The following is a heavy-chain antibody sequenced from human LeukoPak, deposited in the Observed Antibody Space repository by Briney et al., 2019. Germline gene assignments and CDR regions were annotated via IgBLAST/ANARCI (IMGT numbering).Heavy chain of an antibody. V-gene: IGHV3-21*01. D-gene: IGHD3-22*01. CDR3: ARGYDSSGYYYGDYFDY. Sequence: GGSLRLSCAASGFTFSSYSMNWVRQAPGKGLEWVSFISTSSSYVYYADSVKGRFTISRDNAKNSLYLQMNSLRAEDTAVYYCARGYDSSGYYYGDYFDYWGQGTLVTVSS. CDR1: GFTFSSYS. J-gene: IGHJ4*02. CDR2: ISTSSSYV.